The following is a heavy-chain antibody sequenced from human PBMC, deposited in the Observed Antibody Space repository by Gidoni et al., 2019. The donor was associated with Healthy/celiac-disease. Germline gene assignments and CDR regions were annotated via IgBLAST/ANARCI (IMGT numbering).Heavy chain of an antibody. J-gene: IGHJ4*02. V-gene: IGHV3-53*01. CDR2: IYSGGST. Sequence: EAQLVESGGGLIQPGGSLRLSCAVSGFTVSSNYMSWVRQAPGKGLEWVSVIYSGGSTYYADSVKGRFTISRDNSKNTLYLQMNSLRAEDTAVYYCARAVPDFWSGYGLGYFDYWGQGTLVTVSS. D-gene: IGHD3-3*01. CDR3: ARAVPDFWSGYGLGYFDY. CDR1: GFTVSSNY.